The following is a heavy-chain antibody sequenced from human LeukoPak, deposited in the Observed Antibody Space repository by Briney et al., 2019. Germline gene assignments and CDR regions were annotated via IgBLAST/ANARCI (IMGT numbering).Heavy chain of an antibody. CDR2: ISSSGSTI. CDR1: GFTFCDYY. J-gene: IGHJ6*02. CDR3: ARAVSYYYGMDV. Sequence: GGSLRLSCAASGFTFCDYYMSWIRQAPGKGLEWVSYISSSGSTIYYADSVKGRFTISGDNAKNSPYLQMNSLRAEDTAVYYCARAVSYYYGMDVWGQGTTVTVSS. V-gene: IGHV3-11*01.